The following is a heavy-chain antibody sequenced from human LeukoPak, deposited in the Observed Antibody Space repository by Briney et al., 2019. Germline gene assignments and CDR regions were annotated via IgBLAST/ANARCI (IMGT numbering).Heavy chain of an antibody. CDR1: GGSISSSNW. J-gene: IGHJ4*02. Sequence: SETLSLTCAVSGGSISSSNWWSWVRQPPGKGLEWIGYIYYSGSTYYNPSLKSRVTISVDTSKNQFSLKLSSVTAADTAVYYCARVPRPYDYVWGSPFDYWGQGTLVTVSS. D-gene: IGHD3-16*01. CDR3: ARVPRPYDYVWGSPFDY. CDR2: IYYSGST. V-gene: IGHV4-30-4*01.